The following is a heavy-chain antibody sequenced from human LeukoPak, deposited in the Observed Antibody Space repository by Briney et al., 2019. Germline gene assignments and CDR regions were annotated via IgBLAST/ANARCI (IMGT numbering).Heavy chain of an antibody. J-gene: IGHJ3*02. V-gene: IGHV3-11*01. CDR1: GFTFSDYY. D-gene: IGHD1-20*01. Sequence: GALRLSCAASGFTFSDYYMSWIRQAPGKGLEWVSYISSSGSTIYYADSVKGRFTISRDNAKNSPYLQMNSLRAEDTAVYYCARDLGITGTTAFDIWGQGTMVTVSS. CDR3: ARDLGITGTTAFDI. CDR2: ISSSGSTI.